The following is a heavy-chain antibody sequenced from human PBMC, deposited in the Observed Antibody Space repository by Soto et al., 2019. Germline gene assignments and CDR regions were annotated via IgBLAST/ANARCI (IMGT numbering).Heavy chain of an antibody. CDR3: ARYRPGYFDY. CDR2: IYYSWST. J-gene: IGHJ4*02. CDR1: VGSVISGSYY. V-gene: IGHV4-61*01. D-gene: IGHD1-26*01. Sequence: SETLSLTCTVSVGSVISGSYYWSWIRQPPGKGLEWIGYIYYSWSTNYNPSLKSRVTISVDTSKNHFSLKLSSVTASDTAVYYCARYRPGYFDYWGQGTLVTVSS.